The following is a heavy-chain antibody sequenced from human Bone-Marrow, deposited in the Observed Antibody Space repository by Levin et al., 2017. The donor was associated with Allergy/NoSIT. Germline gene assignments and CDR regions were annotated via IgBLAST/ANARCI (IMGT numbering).Heavy chain of an antibody. CDR1: GGSISSGGKS. D-gene: IGHD3-22*01. V-gene: IGHV4-30-2*01. J-gene: IGHJ4*02. CDR2: IYHTGST. Sequence: LRLSCGVSGGSISSGGKSWNWLRQPPGKGLEWIGFIYHTGSTNYNPSFKSRFTISVDKSKNQFSLKVNSVTAADTAVYFCARGDGYPFDYWGQGALVTVSS. CDR3: ARGDGYPFDY.